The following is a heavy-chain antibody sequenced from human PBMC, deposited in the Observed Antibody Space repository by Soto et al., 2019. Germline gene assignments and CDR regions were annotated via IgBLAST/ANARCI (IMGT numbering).Heavy chain of an antibody. V-gene: IGHV3-23*01. D-gene: IGHD6-6*01. J-gene: IGHJ4*02. CDR2: ISGSGGST. Sequence: GGSLRLSCAASGFTFSSYAMSWVRQAPGKGLEWVSAISGSGGSTYYADSVKGRFTISRDNSKNTLYLRMNSLRAEDTAVYYCAKDRGLSPRSSLIDYWAQGTLVTVSS. CDR3: AKDRGLSPRSSLIDY. CDR1: GFTFSSYA.